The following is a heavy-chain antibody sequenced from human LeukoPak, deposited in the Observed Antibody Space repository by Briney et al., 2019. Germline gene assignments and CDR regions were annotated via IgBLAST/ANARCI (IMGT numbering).Heavy chain of an antibody. Sequence: GASVKVSCKASGYTFTSYGISWVRQAPGQGLEWMGWISAYNGNTNYAQKLQGRVTMTTDTSTSTAYMELRSLRSDDTAVYYCARVVVVPAAKRDVFDYWGQGTLVTVSS. J-gene: IGHJ4*02. CDR3: ARVVVVPAAKRDVFDY. CDR2: ISAYNGNT. CDR1: GYTFTSYG. D-gene: IGHD2-2*01. V-gene: IGHV1-18*01.